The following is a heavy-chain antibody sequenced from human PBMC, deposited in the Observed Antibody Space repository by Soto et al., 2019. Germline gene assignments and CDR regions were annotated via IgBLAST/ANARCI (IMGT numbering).Heavy chain of an antibody. V-gene: IGHV5-10-1*01. CDR2: IDPSDSQT. J-gene: IGHJ4*02. Sequence: GESLKISCKGSGYSFAGYWITWVRQKPGKGLEWMGRIDPSDSQTYYSPSFRGHVTISVTKSITTVFLQWSSLRASDTAMYYCARQIYDSDTGPNCQYYFDSWGQGTPVTVSS. D-gene: IGHD3-22*01. CDR3: ARQIYDSDTGPNCQYYFDS. CDR1: GYSFAGYW.